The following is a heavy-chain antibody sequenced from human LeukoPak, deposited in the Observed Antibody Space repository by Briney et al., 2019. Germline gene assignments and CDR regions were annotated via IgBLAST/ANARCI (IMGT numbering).Heavy chain of an antibody. Sequence: PGGSLRLSCAASGFMFSSYSMNWVHQAPGKGLEWLSYINSKSDDIYHADSVKGRFTVSRDNAKNSLYLQMNNLRADDTAVYYCARDKAVTTELTQYFHHWGQGTPVTVSS. D-gene: IGHD4-11*01. CDR3: ARDKAVTTELTQYFHH. V-gene: IGHV3-48*01. CDR2: INSKSDDI. J-gene: IGHJ1*01. CDR1: GFMFSSYS.